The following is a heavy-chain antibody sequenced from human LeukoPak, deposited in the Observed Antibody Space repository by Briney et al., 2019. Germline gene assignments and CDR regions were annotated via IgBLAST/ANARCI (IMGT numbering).Heavy chain of an antibody. CDR2: ISSSGSTI. CDR1: GFTFSDYY. D-gene: IGHD3-16*02. V-gene: IGHV3-11*04. J-gene: IGHJ3*02. CDR3: ARSDYVWGSYRDAFDI. Sequence: GGSLRLSCAASGFTFSDYYMSWIRQAPGKGLEWVSYISSSGSTIYYADSVKGRFTISRDNAKNSLYLQMNSLRAEDTAAYYCARSDYVWGSYRDAFDIWGQGTMVTVSS.